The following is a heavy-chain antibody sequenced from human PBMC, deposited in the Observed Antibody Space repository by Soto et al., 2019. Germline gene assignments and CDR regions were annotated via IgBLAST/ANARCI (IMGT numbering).Heavy chain of an antibody. V-gene: IGHV3-48*02. CDR3: ARDLDGIVATIYFDY. D-gene: IGHD5-12*01. J-gene: IGHJ4*02. CDR2: ISSSSSTI. CDR1: RFTFSSYS. Sequence: EVQLVESGGGLVQPGGSLRLSCAAYRFTFSSYSINWVRQAPGKGLEWVSYISSSSSTIYYADSVKGRFTISRDNAKNSLYLQMNSLRDEDTSVYYCARDLDGIVATIYFDYWGQGTLVTVSS.